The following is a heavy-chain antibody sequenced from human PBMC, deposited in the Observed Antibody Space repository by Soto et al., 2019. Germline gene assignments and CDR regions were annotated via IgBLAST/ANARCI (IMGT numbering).Heavy chain of an antibody. CDR1: GGSISSSNW. V-gene: IGHV4-4*02. Sequence: QVQLQESGPGLVKPSGTLSLTCAVSGGSISSSNWWSWVRQPPGKGLEWIGEIYHSGSTNYNPSLKSRVTISVDKSKNQFSQKLSSVTAADTAVYYCARVVVVAATLWWFDPWGQGTLVTVSS. CDR3: ARVVVVAATLWWFDP. J-gene: IGHJ5*02. CDR2: IYHSGST. D-gene: IGHD2-15*01.